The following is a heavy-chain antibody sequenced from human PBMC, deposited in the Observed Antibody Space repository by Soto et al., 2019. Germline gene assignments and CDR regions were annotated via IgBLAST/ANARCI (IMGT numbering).Heavy chain of an antibody. CDR1: GGSISSGGYY. J-gene: IGHJ4*02. CDR2: IYYSGST. Sequence: PSETLSLTCTVSGGSISSGGYYWSWIRQHPGKGLEWIGYIYYSGSTYYNPSLKSRVTISVDTSKNQFSLKLSSVTAADTAVYYCARAITSVGVVNIEYYFDYWGQGTLVIVSS. CDR3: ARAITSVGVVNIEYYFDY. D-gene: IGHD3-3*01. V-gene: IGHV4-31*03.